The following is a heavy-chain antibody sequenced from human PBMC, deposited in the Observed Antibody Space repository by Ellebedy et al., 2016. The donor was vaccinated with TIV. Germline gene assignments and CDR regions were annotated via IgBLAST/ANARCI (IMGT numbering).Heavy chain of an antibody. D-gene: IGHD3-16*01. J-gene: IGHJ5*01. CDR1: GGSINSNGHY. CDR2: IYYSGSS. V-gene: IGHV4-39*07. CDR3: TKDRGGGATDS. Sequence: MPSETLSLTCSVSGGSINSNGHYWGWIRQPPGKGLEWIGSIYYSGSSYFTPSLMSRVTLSLDTSNNQFSLKLSSVTAADTAVYYCTKDRGGGATDSWGQGTRVTVSS.